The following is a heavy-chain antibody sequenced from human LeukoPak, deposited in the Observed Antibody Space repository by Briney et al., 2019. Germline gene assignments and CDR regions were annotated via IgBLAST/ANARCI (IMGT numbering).Heavy chain of an antibody. CDR1: GFTFSSYS. V-gene: IGHV3-21*04. CDR2: ISSSSSYI. J-gene: IGHJ2*01. Sequence: GGSLRLSCAASGFTFSSYSMNWVRQAPGKGLEWVSSISSSSSYIYYADSVKGRFTISRDNSKNTLYLQMNSLRAEDTAVYYCAKCTSYCSSTSCYTDWYFDLWGRGTLVTVSS. D-gene: IGHD2-2*02. CDR3: AKCTSYCSSTSCYTDWYFDL.